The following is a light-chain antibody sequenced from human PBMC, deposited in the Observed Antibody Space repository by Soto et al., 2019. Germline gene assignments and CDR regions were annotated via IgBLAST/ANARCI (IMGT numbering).Light chain of an antibody. CDR2: DAS. CDR1: QSINSL. V-gene: IGKV1-5*01. CDR3: LQYDHYST. Sequence: DIQMTQSPSTLSASVGDSVTITCRASQSINSLVAWYQQHPGKAPKLLIYDASSLENGVPSRFSGSGSGTGFTLTITSLQPDDFATYYCLQYDHYSTFGQGTKLEI. J-gene: IGKJ2*01.